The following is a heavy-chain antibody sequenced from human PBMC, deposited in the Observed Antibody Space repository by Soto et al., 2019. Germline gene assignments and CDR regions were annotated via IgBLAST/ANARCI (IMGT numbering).Heavy chain of an antibody. J-gene: IGHJ6*02. CDR1: GYSFTSYW. V-gene: IGHV5-10-1*01. Sequence: GESLKISCNGSGYSFTSYWISWVRQMPGKGLEWMGRIDPSDSYTNYSPSFQGHVTISADKSISTAYLQWSSLKASDTAMYYCARHFGYCSSTSCPTQYYYYGMDVWGQGTTVTVSS. D-gene: IGHD2-2*01. CDR2: IDPSDSYT. CDR3: ARHFGYCSSTSCPTQYYYYGMDV.